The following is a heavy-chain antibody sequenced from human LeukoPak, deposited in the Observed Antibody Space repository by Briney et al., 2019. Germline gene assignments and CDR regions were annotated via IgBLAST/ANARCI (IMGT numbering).Heavy chain of an antibody. D-gene: IGHD4-17*01. CDR2: IYWNDDK. CDR1: GFPLSTSGVG. J-gene: IGHJ4*02. Sequence: ESGPTLVKPTQTLTLTCTFSGFPLSTSGVGVGWIRQPPGKALEWLALIYWNDDKRYSPSLKSRLTITKDTSKNQVVLTMTNMDPVDTATYYCAHSHYGDYSFDYWGQGTLVTVSS. V-gene: IGHV2-5*01. CDR3: AHSHYGDYSFDY.